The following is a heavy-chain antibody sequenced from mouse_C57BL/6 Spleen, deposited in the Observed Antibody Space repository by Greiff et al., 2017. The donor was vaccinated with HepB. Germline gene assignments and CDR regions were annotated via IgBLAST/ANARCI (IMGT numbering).Heavy chain of an antibody. CDR2: ISYDGSN. D-gene: IGHD3-1*01. V-gene: IGHV3-6*01. CDR3: ARDEFSAWFAY. Sequence: EVHLVESGPGLVKPSQSLSLTCSVTGYSITSGYYWNWIRQFPGNKLEWMGYISYDGSNNYNPSLKNRISITRDTSKNQFFLKLNSVTTEDTATYYCARDEFSAWFAYWGQGTLVTVSA. J-gene: IGHJ3*01. CDR1: GYSITSGYY.